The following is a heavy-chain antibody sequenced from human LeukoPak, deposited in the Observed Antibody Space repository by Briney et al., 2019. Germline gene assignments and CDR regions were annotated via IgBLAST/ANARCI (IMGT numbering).Heavy chain of an antibody. D-gene: IGHD1-7*01. Sequence: GGSLRLSCAASGFTFSSYSMSWVRQAPGKGLEWVANIKQDGSEKYYVDSVKGRFTISRDNAKNSLYLQMNSLRAEDTAVYYCARVGENWNYSYWGQGTLVTVSS. J-gene: IGHJ4*02. CDR1: GFTFSSYS. V-gene: IGHV3-7*01. CDR2: IKQDGSEK. CDR3: ARVGENWNYSY.